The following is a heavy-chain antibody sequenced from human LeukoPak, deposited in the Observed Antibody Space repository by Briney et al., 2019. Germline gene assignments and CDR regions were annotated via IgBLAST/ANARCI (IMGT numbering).Heavy chain of an antibody. V-gene: IGHV4-61*01. CDR1: GGSFSSGSYY. D-gene: IGHD3-22*01. Sequence: SETPSLTCTVSGGSFSSGSYYWRWLRQPPGKGLEWIGYIYYSGSTNYNPSLKSRVTISVDTSKTQFSLKLSSVTAADTAVYYCARPSSYYYDSSGYYAFDIWGQGTMVTVSS. J-gene: IGHJ3*02. CDR3: ARPSSYYYDSSGYYAFDI. CDR2: IYYSGST.